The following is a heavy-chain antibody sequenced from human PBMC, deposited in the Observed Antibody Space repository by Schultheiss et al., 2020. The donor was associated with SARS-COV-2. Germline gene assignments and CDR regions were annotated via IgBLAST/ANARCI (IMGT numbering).Heavy chain of an antibody. CDR3: ARDGRVGDGYNLYAFDI. CDR2: INHSGST. CDR1: GGSISSYY. Sequence: SETLSLTCTVSGGSISSYYWSWIRQPPGKGLEWIGEINHSGSTNYNPSLKSRVTISVDTSKNQFSLKLSSVTAADTAVYYCARDGRVGDGYNLYAFDIWGQGTMVTVSS. V-gene: IGHV4-34*01. D-gene: IGHD5-24*01. J-gene: IGHJ3*02.